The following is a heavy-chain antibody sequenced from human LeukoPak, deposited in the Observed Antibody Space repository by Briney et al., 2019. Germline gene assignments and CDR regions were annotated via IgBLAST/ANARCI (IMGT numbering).Heavy chain of an antibody. CDR2: ISYSSGSI. J-gene: IGHJ2*01. D-gene: IGHD3-16*01. V-gene: IGHV3-23*01. CDR3: AKDVLRLNYGYFDL. Sequence: GGSLRLSRAASGFTLSNYAMSWVRQGPGKGPEWVAGISYSSGSIYYLDSVKGRFTISRDNSGNTLYLQMNSLRAEDTAVYYCAKDVLRLNYGYFDLWGRGTLVSVPS. CDR1: GFTLSNYA.